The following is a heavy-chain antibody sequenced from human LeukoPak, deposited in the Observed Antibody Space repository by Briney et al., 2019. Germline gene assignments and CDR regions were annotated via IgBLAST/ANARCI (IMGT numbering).Heavy chain of an antibody. Sequence: PGRSLRLSCAASGFTFSSYAMNWVRQAPGKGLEWVSVIYSGGGTYYADSVKGRFTISRDNSKNTLYLQMNSLRAEDTAVYYCVRDDRRYGDYGYFDYWGQGTLVTVSS. CDR2: IYSGGGT. J-gene: IGHJ4*02. D-gene: IGHD4-17*01. CDR3: VRDDRRYGDYGYFDY. V-gene: IGHV3-66*01. CDR1: GFTFSSYA.